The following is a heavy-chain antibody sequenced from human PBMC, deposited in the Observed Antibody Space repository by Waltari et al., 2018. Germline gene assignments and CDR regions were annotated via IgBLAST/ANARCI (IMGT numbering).Heavy chain of an antibody. Sequence: EVQLVTSGGGLVQPGRSLRLACVCSGSRFADYAMYWIRQRPGKGPEWVAFIGVDGSHIYYADSVRGRFTISRDNAKNVVHLQRNNLRHEDTAVYYCARGYWENSFDLWGPGTTVTVSS. V-gene: IGHV3-43*02. J-gene: IGHJ3*01. CDR1: GSRFADYA. D-gene: IGHD2-21*01. CDR3: ARGYWENSFDL. CDR2: IGVDGSHI.